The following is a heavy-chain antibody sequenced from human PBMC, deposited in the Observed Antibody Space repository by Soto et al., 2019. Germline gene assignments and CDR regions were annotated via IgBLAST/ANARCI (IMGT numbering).Heavy chain of an antibody. J-gene: IGHJ4*02. V-gene: IGHV2-5*02. Sequence: QITLKESGPTLVRPTQTLTMTCAFSGFSLSTSGVGVGWIRQPPGTALEWLAVIYWDDSKHYSPSLRSRLTITNDTAKNQVVLTMTHMDPMDTGTYYCAHKGPEDWPLDYWGQGTLVTVSS. CDR1: GFSLSTSGVG. CDR2: IYWDDSK. CDR3: AHKGPEDWPLDY. D-gene: IGHD3-9*01.